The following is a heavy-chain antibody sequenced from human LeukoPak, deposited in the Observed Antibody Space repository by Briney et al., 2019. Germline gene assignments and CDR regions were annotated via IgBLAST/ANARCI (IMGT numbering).Heavy chain of an antibody. CDR2: ISNSSSYI. CDR1: GFTFSSYA. CDR3: AKFFDG. J-gene: IGHJ4*03. Sequence: GGSLRLSCAASGFTFSSYAMNWVRQAPGKGLEWVSSISNSSSYIYYADSVKGRFTISRDNAKNSLYLQMNSLRVEATAVDYCAKFFDGRGQGTLVTVSS. V-gene: IGHV3-21*01.